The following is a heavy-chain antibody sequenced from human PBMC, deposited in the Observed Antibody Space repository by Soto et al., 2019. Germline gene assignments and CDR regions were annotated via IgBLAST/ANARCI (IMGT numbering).Heavy chain of an antibody. J-gene: IGHJ3*02. V-gene: IGHV3-23*01. CDR2: ISGSGGST. CDR3: ARGDGYRGGDAFDI. CDR1: GFTFSNYA. Sequence: LRLSCAASGFTFSNYAMSWVRQAPGKGLEWVSVISGSGGSTYYADSVKGRFTISRDNSKNTLYLQMNSLRAEDTAVYYCARGDGYRGGDAFDIWGQGTMVTVSS. D-gene: IGHD5-12*01.